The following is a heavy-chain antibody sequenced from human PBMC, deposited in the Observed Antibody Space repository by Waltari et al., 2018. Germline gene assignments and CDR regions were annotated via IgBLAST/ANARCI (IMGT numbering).Heavy chain of an antibody. CDR2: IYHSGST. V-gene: IGHV4-38-2*01. CDR1: GYSISSGYY. J-gene: IGHJ4*02. CDR3: ASALDMGSGSLFDY. D-gene: IGHD3-10*01. Sequence: QVQLQESGPGLVKPSETLSLTCAVSGYSISSGYYWGWIRQPPGKGLEWIGSIYHSGSTYYNPSRKSRVTISVDTSKNQFSLKLSSVTAADTAVYYCASALDMGSGSLFDYWGQGTLVTVSS.